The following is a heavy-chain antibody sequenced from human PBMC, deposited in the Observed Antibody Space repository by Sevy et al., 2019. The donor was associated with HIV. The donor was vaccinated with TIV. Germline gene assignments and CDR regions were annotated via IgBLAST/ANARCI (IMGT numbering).Heavy chain of an antibody. Sequence: ASVKVSCKVSGYTLTELSMHWVRQAPGKGLEWMGGFDPEDGETIYAQKFQGRVTMTEDTSTDTAYMELSSLRSEDTAVYYCATGSSIVRGVIEAGYYYGMDVWGQWTTVTVSS. CDR3: ATGSSIVRGVIEAGYYYGMDV. J-gene: IGHJ6*02. D-gene: IGHD3-10*01. CDR1: GYTLTELS. CDR2: FDPEDGET. V-gene: IGHV1-24*01.